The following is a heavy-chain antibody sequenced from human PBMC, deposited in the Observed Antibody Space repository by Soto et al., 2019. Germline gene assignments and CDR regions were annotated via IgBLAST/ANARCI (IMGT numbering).Heavy chain of an antibody. CDR2: IRNKANSYTT. J-gene: IGHJ4*02. V-gene: IGHV3-72*01. CDR1: GFTFSDSY. CDR3: VKCHRALDN. Sequence: GGSLRLSCAASGFTFSDSYMDWVRQAPGKGLEWVGRIRNKANSYTTEYAASVKGRFTISRDDSKNSLSLQMNSLKSEDTAVYYCVKCHRALDNWGQVTLVTVSS.